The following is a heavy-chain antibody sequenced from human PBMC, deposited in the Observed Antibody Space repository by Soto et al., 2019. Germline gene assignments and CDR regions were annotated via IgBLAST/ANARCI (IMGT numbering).Heavy chain of an antibody. CDR3: ARDEAIDY. V-gene: IGHV3-7*03. Sequence: EVQLVESGGGLVQPGGFLRLSCAASGFTFSNYWMSWVRQAPGKGLEWVANIKQDGGDQYYVDSVKGRFSISRDNAKNSLYLQMNSLRAEDTAVYYCARDEAIDYWGQGTLVTVSS. CDR1: GFTFSNYW. J-gene: IGHJ4*02. CDR2: IKQDGGDQ.